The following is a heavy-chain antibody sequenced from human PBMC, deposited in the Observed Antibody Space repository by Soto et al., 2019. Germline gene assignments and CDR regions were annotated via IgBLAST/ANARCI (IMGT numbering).Heavy chain of an antibody. V-gene: IGHV3-30-3*01. Sequence: GGSLRLSCAASGFTFSSYAMHWVRQAPGKGLEWVAVISYDGSNKYYADSVKGRFTISRDNSKNTLYLQMNSLRAEDTAVYYCAREDTAMIVFDYWGQGTLVTVSS. D-gene: IGHD5-18*01. CDR3: AREDTAMIVFDY. CDR1: GFTFSSYA. CDR2: ISYDGSNK. J-gene: IGHJ4*02.